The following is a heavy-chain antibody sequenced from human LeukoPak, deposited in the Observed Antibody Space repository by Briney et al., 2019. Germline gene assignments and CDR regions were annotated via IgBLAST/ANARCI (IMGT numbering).Heavy chain of an antibody. CDR1: GDSITSFY. CDR3: AKWHERLLAFDS. D-gene: IGHD1-1*01. V-gene: IGHV4-59*01. J-gene: IGHJ4*02. Sequence: PSETLSLTCTVSGDSITSFYWNWVRQSPEKGLEWIGHIHHTGKNYYNPSLKSRITMSVDTSRSQFFLKLSSVTAADTAVYHCAKWHERLLAFDSWGQGVLVTVSS. CDR2: IHHTGKN.